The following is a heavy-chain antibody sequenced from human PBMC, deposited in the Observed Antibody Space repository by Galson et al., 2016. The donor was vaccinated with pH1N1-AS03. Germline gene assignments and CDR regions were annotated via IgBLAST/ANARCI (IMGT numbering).Heavy chain of an antibody. CDR2: ISQDGSEK. J-gene: IGHJ4*02. Sequence: SLRLSCADSGFSFGRLWMTWIRQLPGKGLEWVAKISQDGSEKYYVDSVKGRFTISRDNAQNSLYLQMSSLRAEDTATYYCARGGRSTSWYWRDWGRGARVTVSS. CDR3: ARGGRSTSWYWRD. D-gene: IGHD2-8*02. CDR1: GFSFGRLW. V-gene: IGHV3-7*01.